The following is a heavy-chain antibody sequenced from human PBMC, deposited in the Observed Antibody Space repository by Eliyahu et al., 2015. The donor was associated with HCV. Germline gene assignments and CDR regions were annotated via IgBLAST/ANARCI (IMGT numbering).Heavy chain of an antibody. Sequence: VESGGGLVKPGGSLRLSCAASGFTFSNAWMSWVRQAPGKGLEWVGRIKSKTDGGTTDYAAPVKGRFTISRDDSKNTLYLQMNSLKTEDTAVYYCTTRLGVVPYGMDVWGQGTTVTVSS. CDR3: TTRLGVVPYGMDV. CDR2: IKSKTDGGTT. J-gene: IGHJ6*02. CDR1: GFTFSNAW. V-gene: IGHV3-15*01. D-gene: IGHD3-3*01.